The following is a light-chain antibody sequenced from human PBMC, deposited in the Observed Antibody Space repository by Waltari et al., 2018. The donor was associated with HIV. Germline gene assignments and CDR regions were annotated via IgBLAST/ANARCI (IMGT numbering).Light chain of an antibody. CDR3: AAWDASLSGNWV. Sequence: QSVLTQPPSASGTPGQRVTISCSGRSSNIGSNYVSSYQQLPGTYPKLLIYRNNQRPSGVPDRFSGSKSGTSASLAISGLRSEDEADYYCAAWDASLSGNWVFGGGTKLTVL. J-gene: IGLJ3*02. V-gene: IGLV1-47*01. CDR2: RNN. CDR1: SSNIGSNY.